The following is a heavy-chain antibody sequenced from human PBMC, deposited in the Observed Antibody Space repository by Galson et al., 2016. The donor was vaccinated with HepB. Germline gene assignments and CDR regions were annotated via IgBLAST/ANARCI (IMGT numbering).Heavy chain of an antibody. J-gene: IGHJ1*01. CDR1: GGSISGRPSD. CDR2: MIYYRAT. D-gene: IGHD1-14*01. V-gene: IGHV4-39*01. CDR3: ARYPDV. Sequence: SETLSLTCTVAGGSISGRPSDWGWIRQSPGKGLQSIGSMIYYRATFYTPSLESQVTMFVDTSRNQLSLRPGSVTATDTAVYFCARYPDVWGRGILVTVSS.